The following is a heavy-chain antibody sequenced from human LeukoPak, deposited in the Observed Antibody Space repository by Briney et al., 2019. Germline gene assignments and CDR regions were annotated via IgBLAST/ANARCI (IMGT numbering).Heavy chain of an antibody. D-gene: IGHD3-22*01. Sequence: PGGSLRLSCAASGFRFPTYAMSWVRQAPGKGLEWVAVISDSGYSTYYADSVKGRFTISRDNAKNSLYLQMNSLRAEDTAVYYCARVVGGSGYNQEFDYWGQGTLVTVSS. CDR3: ARVVGGSGYNQEFDY. J-gene: IGHJ4*02. CDR2: ISDSGYST. V-gene: IGHV3-23*01. CDR1: GFRFPTYA.